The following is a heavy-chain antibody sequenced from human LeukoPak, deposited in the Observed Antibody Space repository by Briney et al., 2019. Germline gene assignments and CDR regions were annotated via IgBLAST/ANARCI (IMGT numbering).Heavy chain of an antibody. Sequence: SETLSLTRTVSGGSVSSGSYYWSWIRQPPGTGLEWIGYIYYSGSTNYNPSLKSRVTISVDTSKNQFSLKLSSVTAADTAVYYCARACSGGSCYSYTFDYWGQGTLVTVSS. V-gene: IGHV4-61*01. CDR1: GGSVSSGSYY. J-gene: IGHJ4*02. D-gene: IGHD2-15*01. CDR3: ARACSGGSCYSYTFDY. CDR2: IYYSGST.